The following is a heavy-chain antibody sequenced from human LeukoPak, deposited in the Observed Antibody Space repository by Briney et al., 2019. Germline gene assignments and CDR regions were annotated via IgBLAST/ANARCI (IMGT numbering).Heavy chain of an antibody. CDR3: ARVGSSVGYSDYDYFFDY. CDR1: GGSISSYY. Sequence: SETLSLTCTVSGGSISSYYWSWIRQPPGKGLEWIGYIYSSGSTNYNPSLKSRVTISVDTSKNQFSLKLSSVTAADTAVYYCARVGSSVGYSDYDYFFDYWGQGTLVTVSS. J-gene: IGHJ4*02. D-gene: IGHD5-12*01. CDR2: IYSSGST. V-gene: IGHV4-59*01.